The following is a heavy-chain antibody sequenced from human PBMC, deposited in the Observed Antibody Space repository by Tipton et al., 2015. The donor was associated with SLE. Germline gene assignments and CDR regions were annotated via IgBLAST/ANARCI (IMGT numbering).Heavy chain of an antibody. CDR1: GGSISSGSYY. D-gene: IGHD3-3*01. Sequence: TLSLTCTVSGGSISSGSYYWSWIRQPAGKGLEWIGRIYTSGSTNYNPSLKSRVTISTDTSKNQFSLRLSSVTAADTAVYYCARVTSYDFWSGSLPGYFDFWGQGILVTVSS. CDR2: IYTSGST. J-gene: IGHJ4*02. V-gene: IGHV4-61*02. CDR3: ARVTSYDFWSGSLPGYFDF.